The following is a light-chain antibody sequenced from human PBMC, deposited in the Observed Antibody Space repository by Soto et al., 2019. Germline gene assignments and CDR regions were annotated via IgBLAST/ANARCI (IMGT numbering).Light chain of an antibody. V-gene: IGKV1-39*01. CDR1: QSISSY. CDR3: QQSYSTLWT. J-gene: IGKJ1*01. CDR2: AAS. Sequence: DIQMTQSPSTLSGSLGDRVTITCRASQSISSYLNWYQQKPGKAPKLLIYAASSLQSGVPSRFSGSGSGTDFTLTISSLQPEDFATYYCQQSYSTLWTFGQGTKVDIK.